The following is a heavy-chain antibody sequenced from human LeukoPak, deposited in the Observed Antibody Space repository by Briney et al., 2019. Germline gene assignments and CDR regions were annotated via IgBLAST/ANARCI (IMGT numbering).Heavy chain of an antibody. CDR2: IISDGSRT. D-gene: IGHD5-18*01. J-gene: IGHJ4*02. CDR1: GFSFSSYW. Sequence: GGSLRLSCAASGFSFSSYWMHWVRQAPGKGLEWVSRIISDGSRTSYADSVKGRFTISRDNAKNTLSLQMNSLRVEDTAVYYCAREGPAMVPLDYWGQGTLVTVSS. V-gene: IGHV3-74*01. CDR3: AREGPAMVPLDY.